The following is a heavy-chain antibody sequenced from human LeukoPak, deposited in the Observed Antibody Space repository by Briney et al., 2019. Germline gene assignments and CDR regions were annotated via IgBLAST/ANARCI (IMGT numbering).Heavy chain of an antibody. V-gene: IGHV3-7*01. J-gene: IGHJ4*02. Sequence: GGSLRLSCAASGFTFSSFWMSWVRQAPGKGLEWVANIEQDGSEKYYVDSVKGRFTISRDNAKTSLYLQMNSLRAEDTAVYYCARDLTRYYDFWSGYKDYWGQGTLVTVSS. CDR3: ARDLTRYYDFWSGYKDY. CDR1: GFTFSSFW. D-gene: IGHD3-3*01. CDR2: IEQDGSEK.